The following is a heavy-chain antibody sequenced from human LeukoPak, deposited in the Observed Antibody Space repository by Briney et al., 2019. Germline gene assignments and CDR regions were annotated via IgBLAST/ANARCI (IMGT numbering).Heavy chain of an antibody. D-gene: IGHD1-26*01. CDR1: GGSISSYY. V-gene: IGHV4-59*01. CDR3: ARLGSGSYRD. J-gene: IGHJ4*02. Sequence: SETLSLTCTISGGSISSYYWSWIRQPPGKGLEWIGYIYYSGSTNYNPSLKSRVTISVDTSKNQFSLKLSSVTAADTAVYYCARLGSGSYRDWGQGTLITVSS. CDR2: IYYSGST.